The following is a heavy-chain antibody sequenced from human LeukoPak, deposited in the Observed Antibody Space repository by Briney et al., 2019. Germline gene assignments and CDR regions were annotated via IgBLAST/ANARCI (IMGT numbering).Heavy chain of an antibody. J-gene: IGHJ6*02. D-gene: IGHD3-10*01. Sequence: PSETLSLTCAVSSGSISRYYWSWIRQPPGKGLEWIGYISYSGSTNYNPSLKSRVTMSVDTSKKQFSLKLSSVTAADTAVYYCARDFVRRFGEFTSYVSGMDVWGQGTTVTVSS. V-gene: IGHV4-59*12. CDR1: SGSISRYY. CDR2: ISYSGST. CDR3: ARDFVRRFGEFTSYVSGMDV.